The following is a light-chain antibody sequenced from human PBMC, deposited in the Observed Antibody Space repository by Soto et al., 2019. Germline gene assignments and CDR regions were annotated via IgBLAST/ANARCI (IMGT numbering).Light chain of an antibody. CDR1: QTISKN. Sequence: ERMMTQSPATLSLSPGETATLSCRASQTISKNLAWYQQKPGQAPRLLIYDASTRATDIPDRFSSSGSGTEFTLTISSLKSEDFAVYYCQQYHDWPPWTFGQGTKVEIK. CDR3: QQYHDWPPWT. V-gene: IGKV3-15*01. CDR2: DAS. J-gene: IGKJ1*01.